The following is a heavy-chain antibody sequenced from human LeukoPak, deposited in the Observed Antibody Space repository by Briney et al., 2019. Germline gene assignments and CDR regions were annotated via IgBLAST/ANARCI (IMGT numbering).Heavy chain of an antibody. Sequence: ASVNVSRKASGYSFASFGINWVRQAPGQGLEWMGIINPSGGSTSYAQKFQGRVTVTRDTSTSTVYMELSSLRSEDTAMYYCAREGEIGYDLSDYWGQGALVTVSS. CDR1: GYSFASFG. CDR2: INPSGGST. V-gene: IGHV1-46*01. J-gene: IGHJ4*02. CDR3: AREGEIGYDLSDY. D-gene: IGHD5-12*01.